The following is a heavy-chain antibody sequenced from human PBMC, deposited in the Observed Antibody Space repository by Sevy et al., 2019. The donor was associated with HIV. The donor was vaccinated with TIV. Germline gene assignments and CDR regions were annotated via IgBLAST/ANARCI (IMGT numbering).Heavy chain of an antibody. Sequence: ASVKVSCKASGGTFSSYAISWVRQAPGQGLEWMGGIIPIFGTANYAQKFQGRVTITADESTSTAYMELSSLRSEDTAVYYCTTMEYYYNVIGYSSGDYWGQGTLVTISS. D-gene: IGHD3-22*01. J-gene: IGHJ4*02. CDR3: TTMEYYYNVIGYSSGDY. CDR2: IIPIFGTA. V-gene: IGHV1-69*13. CDR1: GGTFSSYA.